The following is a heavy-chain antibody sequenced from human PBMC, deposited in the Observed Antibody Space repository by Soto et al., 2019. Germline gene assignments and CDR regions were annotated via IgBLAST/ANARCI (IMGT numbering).Heavy chain of an antibody. CDR1: GFSVSGDY. D-gene: IGHD2-2*01. Sequence: DVQLVETGGGLIQPGGSLRLSCAASGFSVSGDYMNWVRQGPGKGLEWVSVIYRGGTTYYADSVRGRFTISRDDSENTLFLQMNSLRAEDTAVYYCARATEGNALDIWGQGTMVTVSS. V-gene: IGHV3-53*02. CDR2: IYRGGTT. CDR3: ARATEGNALDI. J-gene: IGHJ3*02.